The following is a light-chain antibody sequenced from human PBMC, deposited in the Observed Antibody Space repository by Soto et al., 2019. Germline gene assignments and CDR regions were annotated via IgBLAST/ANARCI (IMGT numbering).Light chain of an antibody. V-gene: IGKV3-20*01. CDR2: GAF. J-gene: IGKJ2*01. CDR1: QSVTDSS. Sequence: EIVLTQSPGTLSLSPGERANLSCRASQSVTDSSVAWYQQKPGQAPRLLISGAFSGATGIPDRFSGSGSGTDFTLTISGLQPEDFAVYYCQHYGSSSYTFGQGNKVEIK. CDR3: QHYGSSSYT.